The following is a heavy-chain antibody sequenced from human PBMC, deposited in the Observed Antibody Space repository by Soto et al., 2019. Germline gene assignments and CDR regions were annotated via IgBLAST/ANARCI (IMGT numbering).Heavy chain of an antibody. D-gene: IGHD6-19*01. Sequence: SETLSLTCTVSGVSISNYYWTWIRLPPGKGLEWIGHIYYSGSTKYNPSLKSRGTISVDTSKNQFSLKLSSVTAADTAVYYCARVGAEAGASIYYYYYGMDVWGQGTTVTVS. CDR3: ARVGAEAGASIYYYYYGMDV. V-gene: IGHV4-59*01. CDR2: IYYSGST. CDR1: GVSISNYY. J-gene: IGHJ6*02.